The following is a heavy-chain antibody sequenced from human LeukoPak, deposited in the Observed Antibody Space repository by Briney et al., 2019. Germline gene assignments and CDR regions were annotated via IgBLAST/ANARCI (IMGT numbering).Heavy chain of an antibody. CDR1: GFTFSSYS. V-gene: IGHV3-21*01. Sequence: GGSLRLSCAASGFTFSSYSMNWVRQAPGKGLEWVSSISSSSSCIYYADSVKGRFTISRDNAKDSLYLQMNSLRAEDTAVCYCARDNWNSPTPNWFDPWGQGTLVTVSS. CDR3: ARDNWNSPTPNWFDP. CDR2: ISSSSSCI. D-gene: IGHD1-7*01. J-gene: IGHJ5*02.